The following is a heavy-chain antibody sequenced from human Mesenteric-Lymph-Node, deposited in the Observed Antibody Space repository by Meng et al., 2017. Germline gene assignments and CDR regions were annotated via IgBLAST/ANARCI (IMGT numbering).Heavy chain of an antibody. Sequence: SCTVSGGSISSSSYYWGWIRQPPGKGLEWIGSIYYSGSTYYNPTLKSRVTISVDTSKNQFSLKLSSVTAADTAVYYCARDRPDYYDSSGYYYGGSAFDIWGQGTMVTVSS. V-gene: IGHV4-39*07. J-gene: IGHJ3*02. CDR2: IYYSGST. CDR3: ARDRPDYYDSSGYYYGGSAFDI. D-gene: IGHD3-22*01. CDR1: GGSISSSSYY.